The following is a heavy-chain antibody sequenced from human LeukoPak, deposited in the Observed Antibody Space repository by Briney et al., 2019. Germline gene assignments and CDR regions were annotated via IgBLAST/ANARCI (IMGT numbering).Heavy chain of an antibody. CDR3: ARDTYRFDDR. CDR1: GFTFSDYW. J-gene: IGHJ5*02. Sequence: PGGSLRLSCAASGFTFSDYWMSWVRQAPGKGLEWVASIKEDGSDKYYVDSLKGRFTISRDNARYSLFLQMNSLRAEDTAVYYCARDTYRFDDRWGQRTLVTVSS. CDR2: IKEDGSDK. V-gene: IGHV3-7*01.